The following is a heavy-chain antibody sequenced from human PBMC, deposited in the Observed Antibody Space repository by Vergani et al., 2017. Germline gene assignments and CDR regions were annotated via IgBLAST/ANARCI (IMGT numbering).Heavy chain of an antibody. V-gene: IGHV3-33*01. J-gene: IGHJ5*02. D-gene: IGHD1-14*01. CDR1: GFTFNQYG. Sequence: QVQLVESGGGVVQPGRSLRLSCAASGFTFNQYGMHWVRQAPGKELEWVAVTWYDGNNKQYADSVKGRFTISRDNSKRTMYLQMNSLRDEDTGVYYCARDLRLLYNRFDPWGQGTLVTVSS. CDR2: TWYDGNNK. CDR3: ARDLRLLYNRFDP.